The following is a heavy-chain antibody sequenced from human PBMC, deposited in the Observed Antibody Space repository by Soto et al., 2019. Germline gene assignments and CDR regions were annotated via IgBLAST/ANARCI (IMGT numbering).Heavy chain of an antibody. V-gene: IGHV3-74*01. CDR3: ARGIRNYYGVDV. CDR1: GFTFSTYW. CDR2: IKGDGSSA. J-gene: IGHJ6*02. Sequence: EVQLVESGGGLVQPGGSLRLSCAASGFTFSTYWMHWVRQAPGTELEWVSRIKGDGSSASYADSAEGRFTISRDNAKNTVYLQMNSLGAEDTAVYWCARGIRNYYGVDVWGQGTTVTVSS.